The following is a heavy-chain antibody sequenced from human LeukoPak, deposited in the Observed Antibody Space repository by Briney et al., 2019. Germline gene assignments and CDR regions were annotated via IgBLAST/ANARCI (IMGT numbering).Heavy chain of an antibody. V-gene: IGHV1-69*06. CDR3: AREFHEWGNWFDP. J-gene: IGHJ5*02. CDR2: IIHIFGTA. CDR1: GGSFSRYA. D-gene: IGHD1-26*01. Sequence: GASVKVYCQASGGSFSRYALRWVRKAPGHGLESMGGIIHIFGTANYAQKSQGRSTITADKSTTTAYMELSSLRSEDTAVYYCAREFHEWGNWFDPWGQGTLVTVSS.